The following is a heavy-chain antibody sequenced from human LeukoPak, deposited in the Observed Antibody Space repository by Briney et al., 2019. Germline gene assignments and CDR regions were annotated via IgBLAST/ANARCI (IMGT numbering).Heavy chain of an antibody. CDR3: ARRAEPSSGWHVIAY. Sequence: GESLRISCKGSGYSFTNYWISWVRQVPGKGLEWMGRIDPSDSYTTYSPSFQGHVTISADKSISTAYLQWTSLKASDTAMYYCARRAEPSSGWHVIAYSGQGTLVTVSS. J-gene: IGHJ4*02. V-gene: IGHV5-10-1*01. CDR2: IDPSDSYT. CDR1: GYSFTNYW. D-gene: IGHD6-19*01.